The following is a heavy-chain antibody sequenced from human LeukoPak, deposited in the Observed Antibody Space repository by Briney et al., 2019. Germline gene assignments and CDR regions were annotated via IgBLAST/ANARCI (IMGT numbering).Heavy chain of an antibody. CDR3: ASHLDTTGYDYVDY. D-gene: IGHD3-9*01. J-gene: IGHJ4*02. CDR2: INHSGGT. V-gene: IGHV4-31*03. Sequence: PSQTLSRTCNVSGVSISRGGYYWSWIRQHPGKGLEWIGYINHSGGTSYSPSLKTRVTISADTSQSLFSLRLNSVTAADTAVYYCASHLDTTGYDYVDYWGQGTLVTVSS. CDR1: GVSISRGGYY.